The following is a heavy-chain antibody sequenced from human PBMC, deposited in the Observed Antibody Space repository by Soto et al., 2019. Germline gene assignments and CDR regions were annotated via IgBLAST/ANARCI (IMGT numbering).Heavy chain of an antibody. V-gene: IGHV4-4*02. CDR2: IYHSGST. J-gene: IGHJ4*02. Sequence: SDTLSLTCAVSSGSISSSNWWRWVRQPPGKGLEWIGEIYHSGSTNYNPSLKSRVTISVDKSKNQFSLKLSSVTAADTAVYYCARRGLRYFDWLPPAPEYFDYWAQGTLVNVSS. CDR1: SGSISSSNW. CDR3: ARRGLRYFDWLPPAPEYFDY. D-gene: IGHD3-9*01.